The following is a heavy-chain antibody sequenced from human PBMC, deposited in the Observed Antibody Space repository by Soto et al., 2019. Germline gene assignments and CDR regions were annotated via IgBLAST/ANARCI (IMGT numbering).Heavy chain of an antibody. V-gene: IGHV5-51*01. J-gene: IGHJ3*02. CDR1: GYSFTSYW. CDR2: IYPGDSDT. D-gene: IGHD6-13*01. CDR3: ASDVYSSPHDNDAFDI. Sequence: GESLKISCKGSGYSFTSYWIGWVRQMPGKGLEWMGIIYPGDSDTRYSPSFQGQVTISADKSIRTAYLQWSSLKASDTAMYYCASDVYSSPHDNDAFDIWGQGTMVTVSS.